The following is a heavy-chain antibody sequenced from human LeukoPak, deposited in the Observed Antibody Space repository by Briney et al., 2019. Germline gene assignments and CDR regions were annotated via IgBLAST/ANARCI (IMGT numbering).Heavy chain of an antibody. D-gene: IGHD3-22*01. CDR3: ARGVYDSSGYYLDY. CDR1: GGSISSHY. CDR2: IYYSGST. Sequence: SETLSLTCTVSGGSISSHYWSWIRQPPGKGLEWIGYIYYSGSTNYNPSLKSRVTISVDTSKNQFSLKLSSVTAADTAVYYCARGVYDSSGYYLDYWGQGTLATVSS. V-gene: IGHV4-59*11. J-gene: IGHJ4*02.